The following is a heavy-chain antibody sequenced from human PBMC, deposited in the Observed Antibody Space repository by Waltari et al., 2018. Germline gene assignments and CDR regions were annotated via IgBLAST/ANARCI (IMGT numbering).Heavy chain of an antibody. D-gene: IGHD6-13*01. CDR3: AREVGGSSWSTTPRGDAFDI. CDR2: IYFAGST. CDR1: GDSIGSGYYY. Sequence: QLQLRESGPGLLKPSETLSLTCSVSGDSIGSGYYYCGWIRQAPGKGLEWSGSIYFAGSTHHNPSLKSRLTISVATAKNQCSLRLSSVTAADTAVYYCAREVGGSSWSTTPRGDAFDIWGQGTMVTVSS. V-gene: IGHV4-39*07. J-gene: IGHJ3*02.